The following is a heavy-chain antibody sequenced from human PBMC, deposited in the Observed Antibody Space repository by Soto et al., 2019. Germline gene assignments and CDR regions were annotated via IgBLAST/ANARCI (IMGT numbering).Heavy chain of an antibody. V-gene: IGHV1-18*01. Sequence: GAAVKVSCKASGYTFTSYGISWLRQAPGQGVEWMGWISAYNGNTNYAPKIQGRVTMTTDTYTSTAYMELRSLRSDATAVYYCARSLGTTIFCAVNWFDPWGQGTLVTVSS. CDR2: ISAYNGNT. CDR3: ARSLGTTIFCAVNWFDP. J-gene: IGHJ5*02. D-gene: IGHD3-3*01. CDR1: GYTFTSYG.